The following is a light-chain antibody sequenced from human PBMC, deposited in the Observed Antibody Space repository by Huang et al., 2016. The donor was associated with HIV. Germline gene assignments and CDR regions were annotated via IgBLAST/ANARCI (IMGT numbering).Light chain of an antibody. V-gene: IGKV3-15*01. Sequence: EKVMTQSPATLSVSPGERATLSCRASQSVSSNLAWYQQKPGKAPRLLMYGASTRATGIPARFSGSGSGTEFTLTISSLQSEDFAVYDCQQYNNWPWTFGQGTKVEIK. CDR2: GAS. CDR1: QSVSSN. CDR3: QQYNNWPWT. J-gene: IGKJ1*01.